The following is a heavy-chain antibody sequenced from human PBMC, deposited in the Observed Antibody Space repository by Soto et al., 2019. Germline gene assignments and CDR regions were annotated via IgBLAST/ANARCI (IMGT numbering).Heavy chain of an antibody. V-gene: IGHV1-69*01. CDR2: IIPMYGPA. Sequence: QVPLVQSGAEVKKPGSPVTVSCKASGGTFSSYAIHWVRQAPGQGLEWMGGIIPMYGPAKYAQRFQGRVTITADESTTTVYMELTSLTSQDTAVYYCARVTPMVRGVIDNWLDPWGHGTVVTVSS. CDR1: GGTFSSYA. D-gene: IGHD3-10*01. J-gene: IGHJ5*02. CDR3: ARVTPMVRGVIDNWLDP.